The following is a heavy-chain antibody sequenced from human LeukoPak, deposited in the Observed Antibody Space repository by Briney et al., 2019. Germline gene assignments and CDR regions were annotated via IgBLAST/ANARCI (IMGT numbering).Heavy chain of an antibody. D-gene: IGHD2-15*01. CDR3: ARVRIGWDFDL. J-gene: IGHJ2*01. Sequence: GGSLRLSCAASGFIVSSNYMSWVRQAPGKGLEWVSIIYSGGSTFYADSVKGRFTISGHNSKNTLDLQMNPLRAEDTAVYYCARVRIGWDFDLWGRGTQVTVSS. CDR1: GFIVSSNY. CDR2: IYSGGST. V-gene: IGHV3-53*04.